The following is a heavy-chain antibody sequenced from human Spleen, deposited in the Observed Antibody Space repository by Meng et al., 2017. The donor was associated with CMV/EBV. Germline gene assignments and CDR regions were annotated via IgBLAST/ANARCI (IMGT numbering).Heavy chain of an antibody. Sequence: LSCAASGFTFSSYAMHWVRQAPGKGLEWVAVISYDGSNKYYADSVKGRFTISRDNSKNTLYLQMNSLRAEDTAVYYCASGGATMWFDYWGQGTLVTVSS. V-gene: IGHV3-30*04. CDR2: ISYDGSNK. D-gene: IGHD5-12*01. J-gene: IGHJ4*02. CDR1: GFTFSSYA. CDR3: ASGGATMWFDY.